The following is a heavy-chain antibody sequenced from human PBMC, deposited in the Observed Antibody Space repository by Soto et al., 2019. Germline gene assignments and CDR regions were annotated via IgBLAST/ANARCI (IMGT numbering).Heavy chain of an antibody. J-gene: IGHJ6*02. V-gene: IGHV1-69*02. D-gene: IGHD6-13*01. Sequence: QVQLVQSGAEVKKPGSSVKVSCKASGGTFSSYTISWVRQAPGQGLEWMGRIIPILGIANYAQKFQGRVTITADKSTSTAYMELSSLRSEDMAVYYCARLITAAGYYYYGMDVWGQGTTVTVSS. CDR1: GGTFSSYT. CDR2: IIPILGIA. CDR3: ARLITAAGYYYYGMDV.